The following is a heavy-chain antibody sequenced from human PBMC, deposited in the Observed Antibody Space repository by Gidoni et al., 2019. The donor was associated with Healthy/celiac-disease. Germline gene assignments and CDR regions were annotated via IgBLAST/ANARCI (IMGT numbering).Heavy chain of an antibody. D-gene: IGHD1-26*01. Sequence: EVQLFEDGGGVVQHGGSVRFSCAASGFTFSSYAMSWVRRAPGKGLVWVSAISGSGGSTYYADSVKGRFTISRDNSKTTLYLQMNSLRAEDTAVYYCASAVGSGGYFWGGFDYWGQGTLVTVSS. CDR2: ISGSGGST. V-gene: IGHV3-23*01. CDR3: ASAVGSGGYFWGGFDY. J-gene: IGHJ4*02. CDR1: GFTFSSYA.